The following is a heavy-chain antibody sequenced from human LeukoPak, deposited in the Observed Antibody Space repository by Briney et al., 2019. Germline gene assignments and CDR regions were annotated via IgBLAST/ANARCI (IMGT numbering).Heavy chain of an antibody. V-gene: IGHV3-23*01. J-gene: IGHJ4*02. CDR3: AKRGVVIRGLLVIGYHQEAYHYDF. Sequence: GGFLRLSCVVSGISLSNYAMTWVRQAPGKGLEWVSYISERGGSTTYADSVKGRFTISRDTSLNALYLQMNNLRAEDTAVYFCAKRGVVIRGLLVIGYHQEAYHYDFWGQGVLVTVSS. D-gene: IGHD3-10*01. CDR2: ISERGGST. CDR1: GISLSNYA.